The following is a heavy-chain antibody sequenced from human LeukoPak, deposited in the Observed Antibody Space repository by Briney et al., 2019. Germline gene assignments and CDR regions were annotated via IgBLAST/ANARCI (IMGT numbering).Heavy chain of an antibody. CDR2: ISISGSSI. CDR3: ARDLRGSGWYFDL. J-gene: IGHJ2*01. Sequence: PGGSLRLSCAASGFTFSDYYMSWVRQTPGRGPEWVSHISISGSSIYYADSVKGRFTISRDNAKNSLYLQMNSLRAEDTAVYYCARDLRGSGWYFDLWGRGTLVTVSS. CDR1: GFTFSDYY. D-gene: IGHD3-10*01. V-gene: IGHV3-11*04.